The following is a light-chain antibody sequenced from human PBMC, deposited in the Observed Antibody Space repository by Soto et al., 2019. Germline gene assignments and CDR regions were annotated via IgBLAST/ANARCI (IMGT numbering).Light chain of an antibody. Sequence: ELVMTQSPSTLSVSPWSRSILSCRASQIVSSNLAWYQQKPGQAPRLLIYGASTRVAGVPARFSGSGCGTEFTLTISSLQSEDFAVYYCQQHSSRPGHTFGQGTKVDIK. CDR2: GAS. CDR1: QIVSSN. V-gene: IGKV3-15*01. CDR3: QQHSSRPGHT. J-gene: IGKJ2*01.